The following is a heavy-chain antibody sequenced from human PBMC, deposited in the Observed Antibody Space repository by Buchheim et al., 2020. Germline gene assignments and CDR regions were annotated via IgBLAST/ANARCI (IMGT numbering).Heavy chain of an antibody. V-gene: IGHV1-46*01. J-gene: IGHJ6*02. CDR3: ARERFSGYDSDYYYYYGMDV. CDR1: GYTFTSYY. D-gene: IGHD5-12*01. CDR2: INPSGGST. Sequence: QVQLVQSGAEVKKPGASVKVSCKASGYTFTSYYMHWVRQAPGQGLEWMGIINPSGGSTSYAQKFQGRVTMTRDTSTSTVYTELSSLRSEDTAVYYCARERFSGYDSDYYYYYGMDVWGQGTT.